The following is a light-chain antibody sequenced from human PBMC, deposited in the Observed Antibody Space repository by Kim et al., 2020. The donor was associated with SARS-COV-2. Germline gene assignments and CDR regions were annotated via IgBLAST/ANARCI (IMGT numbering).Light chain of an antibody. V-gene: IGKV3-20*01. CDR1: QSVSSSY. Sequence: EIVLTQSPGTLSLSPGERATLSCRASQSVSSSYLGWYQQKPGQAPRLLIYGASSRATGIPDRFSGSGSGTDFTLTITRLEPEDFAVYYCQQYGDSPLSFGGWTKVDIK. CDR2: GAS. CDR3: QQYGDSPLS. J-gene: IGKJ4*01.